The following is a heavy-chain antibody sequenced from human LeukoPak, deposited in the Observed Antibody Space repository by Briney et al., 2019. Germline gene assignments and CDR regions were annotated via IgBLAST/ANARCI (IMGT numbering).Heavy chain of an antibody. V-gene: IGHV3-15*01. J-gene: IGHJ4*02. Sequence: PGGSLRLSCAASGFTFSSYWMTWVRQAPGKGLEWVGHIKRKTDGGTTDYAAPVKGRFTILRDDSKNTLYLQMNSLKTEDTAVYYCTATLGYWGQGTLVTVSS. CDR2: IKRKTDGGTT. CDR3: TATLGY. CDR1: GFTFSSYW.